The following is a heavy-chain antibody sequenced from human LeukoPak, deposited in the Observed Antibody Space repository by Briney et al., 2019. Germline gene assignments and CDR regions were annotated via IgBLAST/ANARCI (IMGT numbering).Heavy chain of an antibody. CDR3: VRETAWYFDL. J-gene: IGHJ2*01. CDR2: ISPTSDII. Sequence: GGSLRLSCAPSGFTFRDSYMSWIRQAPGRGLEWVSYISPTSDIIHYADSVKGRFTISRDNAKNSLYLQMNSLRAEDTAVYYCVRETAWYFDLWGRGTLVTVSS. CDR1: GFTFRDSY. V-gene: IGHV3-11*01.